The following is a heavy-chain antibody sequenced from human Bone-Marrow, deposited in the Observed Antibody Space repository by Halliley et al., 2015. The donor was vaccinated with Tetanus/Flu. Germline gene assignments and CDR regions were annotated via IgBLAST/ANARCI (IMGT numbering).Heavy chain of an antibody. CDR3: MDTDVVGDWDN. J-gene: IGHJ4*02. D-gene: IGHD5-18*01. CDR2: NQSEIAGGTA. Sequence: WVGRNQSEIAGGTAYYAAPVKGRFTSARDDCKNTLCLQMNSLKTVDTAVYYCMDTDVVGDWDNWGQGTRVPVSS. V-gene: IGHV3-15*06.